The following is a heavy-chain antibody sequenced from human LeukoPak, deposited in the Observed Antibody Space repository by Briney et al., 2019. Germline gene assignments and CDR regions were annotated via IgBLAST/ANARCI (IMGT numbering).Heavy chain of an antibody. J-gene: IGHJ4*02. Sequence: SVKVSCKASGGTFSSYAISWVRQAPGQGLEWMGGIIPIFGTANYAQKFQGRVTMTRNTSISTAYMELSSLRSEDTAMYHCARNSFRSGTYTPHEYWGQGTLVTVSS. CDR2: IIPIFGTA. CDR3: ARNSFRSGTYTPHEY. CDR1: GGTFSSYA. V-gene: IGHV1-69*05. D-gene: IGHD1-26*01.